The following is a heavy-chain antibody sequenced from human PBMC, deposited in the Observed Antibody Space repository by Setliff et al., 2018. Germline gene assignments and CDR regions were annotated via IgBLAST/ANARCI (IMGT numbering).Heavy chain of an antibody. CDR1: GYTFNSYG. J-gene: IGHJ4*02. CDR2: ISWYDGNT. D-gene: IGHD2-21*02. V-gene: IGHV1-18*01. CDR3: ARVRPCGVYCSTGVGGPYYFDH. Sequence: GASVKVSCKASGYTFNSYGITWVRQAPGQGLEWMGWISWYDGNTRYARKIQGRATMTTDTTTTTAYMELRSLTSDDTAVYYCARVRPCGVYCSTGVGGPYYFDHWGQGTLVTVSS.